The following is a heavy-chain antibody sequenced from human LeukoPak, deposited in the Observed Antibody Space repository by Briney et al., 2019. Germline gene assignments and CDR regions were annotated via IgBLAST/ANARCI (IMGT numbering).Heavy chain of an antibody. CDR1: GFTFSSYE. CDR3: ARDSGFSGTQRGEY. Sequence: GGSLRLSCAASGFTFSSYEMNWVRQAPGKGLEWVSGINWNGGSTGYADSVKGRFTISRDNSKNTLYLQMNSLRAEDTAVYYCARDSGFSGTQRGEYWGQGTLVTVSS. CDR2: INWNGGST. V-gene: IGHV3-20*04. J-gene: IGHJ4*02. D-gene: IGHD2/OR15-2a*01.